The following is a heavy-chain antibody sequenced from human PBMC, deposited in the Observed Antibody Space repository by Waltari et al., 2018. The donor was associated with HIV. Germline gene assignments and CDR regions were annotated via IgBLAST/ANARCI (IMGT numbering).Heavy chain of an antibody. J-gene: IGHJ4*02. CDR2: MYSNATT. CDR3: ATVLVRTSWVITTAPFDY. Sequence: EVQLVESGGGLIQPWGYLPLACAASGLALSHNYISWVRQAPGKGLEWFSLMYSNATTYYADSVKGRFTISRDNSKNTLYLQMNSLRADDTAVYFCATVLVRTSWVITTAPFDYWGQGTLVTVSS. CDR1: GLALSHNY. D-gene: IGHD3-22*01. V-gene: IGHV3-53*01.